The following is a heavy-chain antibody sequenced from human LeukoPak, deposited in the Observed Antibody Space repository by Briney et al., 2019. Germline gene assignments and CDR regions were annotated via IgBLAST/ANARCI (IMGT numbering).Heavy chain of an antibody. CDR3: AKSYDYVWGSYRSGAFDI. J-gene: IGHJ3*02. CDR1: GYTFTGYY. CDR2: INPNSGGT. D-gene: IGHD3-16*02. Sequence: ASVKVSCKASGYTFTGYYMHWVRQAPGQGLEWMGWINPNSGGTNYAQKFQGRVTMTRDTSISTAYTELSRLRSDDTAVYYCAKSYDYVWGSYRSGAFDIWGQGTMVTVSS. V-gene: IGHV1-2*02.